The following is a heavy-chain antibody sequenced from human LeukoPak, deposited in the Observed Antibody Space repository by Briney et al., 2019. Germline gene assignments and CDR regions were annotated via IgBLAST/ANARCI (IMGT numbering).Heavy chain of an antibody. CDR1: GYTFTSYY. J-gene: IGHJ5*02. CDR3: ARDRGKMATIIPYAGFDP. CDR2: INPSGGST. V-gene: IGHV1-46*01. D-gene: IGHD5-24*01. Sequence: GASVKVSCKASGYTFTSYYMHWVRQAPGQGLEWMGIINPSGGSTSYAQKFQGRVTMTRDMSTSTAYMELSSLRSEDTAVYYCARDRGKMATIIPYAGFDPWGQGTLVTVSS.